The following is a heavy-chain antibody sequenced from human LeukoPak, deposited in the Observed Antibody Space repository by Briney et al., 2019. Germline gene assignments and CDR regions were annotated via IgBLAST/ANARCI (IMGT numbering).Heavy chain of an antibody. CDR3: ARQEAAYCGGDCYLKYYGMDV. CDR1: GYTLTSYY. Sequence: ASVKVSCKASGYTLTSYYMHWVRQAPGQGLEWMGIINPSGGSTSYAQKFQGRVTMTRDTSTSTVYMELSSLRSEDTAVYYCARQEAAYCGGDCYLKYYGMDVWGQGTTVTVSS. V-gene: IGHV1-46*01. CDR2: INPSGGST. D-gene: IGHD2-21*02. J-gene: IGHJ6*02.